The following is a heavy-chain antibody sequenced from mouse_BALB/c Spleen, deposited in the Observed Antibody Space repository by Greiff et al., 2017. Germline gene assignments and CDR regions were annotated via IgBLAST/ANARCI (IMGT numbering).Heavy chain of an antibody. CDR2: IYPGDGDT. CDR1: GYAFSSYW. CDR3: ARGEDWYFDV. Sequence: VMLVESGPELEKPGASVKISCKASGYAFSSYWMNWVKQRPGQGLEWIGQIYPGDGDTNYNGKFKGKATLTADKSSSTAYMQLSSLTSEDSAVYFCARGEDWYFDVWGAGTTVTVSS. J-gene: IGHJ1*01. V-gene: IGHV1-80*01.